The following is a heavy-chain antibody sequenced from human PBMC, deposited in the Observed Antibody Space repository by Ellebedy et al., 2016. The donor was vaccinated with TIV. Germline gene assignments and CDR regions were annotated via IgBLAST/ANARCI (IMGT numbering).Heavy chain of an antibody. CDR1: GFTFSHYA. D-gene: IGHD2-21*02. CDR3: VKDRGDIIRDFDY. Sequence: GESLKISCSASGFTFSHYAMHWVRQAPGKGLEYVSAMNNNGGNTYYADSVKSRFTISRDNSKNTLYLQMNSLRPEDTAMYYCVKDRGDIIRDFDYWGQGTLVTVSS. V-gene: IGHV3-64D*06. J-gene: IGHJ4*02. CDR2: MNNNGGNT.